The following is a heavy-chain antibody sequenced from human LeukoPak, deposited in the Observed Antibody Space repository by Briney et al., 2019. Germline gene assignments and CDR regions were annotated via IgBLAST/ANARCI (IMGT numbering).Heavy chain of an antibody. CDR3: ASRIAAAGTHAFDI. Sequence: PGGSLRLSCAASGFTFSCYEMNWVRQAPGKGLEWVSYISSSGSTIYYADSVKGRFTISRDNAKNSLYLQMNSLRAEDTAVYYCASRIAAAGTHAFDIWGQGTMVTVSS. J-gene: IGHJ3*02. CDR2: ISSSGSTI. D-gene: IGHD6-13*01. CDR1: GFTFSCYE. V-gene: IGHV3-48*03.